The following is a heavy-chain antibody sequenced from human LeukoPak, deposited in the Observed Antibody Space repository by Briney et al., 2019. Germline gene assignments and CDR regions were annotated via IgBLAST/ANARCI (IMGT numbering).Heavy chain of an antibody. V-gene: IGHV3-23*01. Sequence: GGSLRLSCVASGFTFSNYAMSWVRQAPGKGLEWVSGISGSGATRYYADSVKGRFTISRDNPKNTLYLQMNSLRAEDTAVYYCAVTADARGFDMDVWGQGTTVTASS. D-gene: IGHD1-14*01. CDR2: ISGSGATR. J-gene: IGHJ6*02. CDR3: AVTADARGFDMDV. CDR1: GFTFSNYA.